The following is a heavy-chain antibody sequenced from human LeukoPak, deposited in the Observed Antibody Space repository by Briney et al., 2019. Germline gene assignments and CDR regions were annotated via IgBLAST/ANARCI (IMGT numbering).Heavy chain of an antibody. CDR2: ISGSGGST. Sequence: GGSLRLSCAAPGFTFSSYAMSWVRQAPGKGLEWVSAISGSGGSTYYADSVKGRFTISRDNSKNTLYLQMNSLRAEGTAVYYCAKGAVWGSYRPYYFDYWGQGTLVTVSS. J-gene: IGHJ4*02. D-gene: IGHD3-16*02. V-gene: IGHV3-23*01. CDR3: AKGAVWGSYRPYYFDY. CDR1: GFTFSSYA.